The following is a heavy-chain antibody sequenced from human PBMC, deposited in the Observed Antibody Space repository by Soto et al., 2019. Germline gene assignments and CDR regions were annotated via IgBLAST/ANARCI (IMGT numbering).Heavy chain of an antibody. CDR2: ISGSGGST. CDR1: GFTFSSYA. CDR3: AKRFGLAVGKTDYYYYGMDV. V-gene: IGHV3-23*01. J-gene: IGHJ6*02. D-gene: IGHD6-19*01. Sequence: GGSLRLSCAASGFTFSSYAMSWVRQAPGKGLEWVSAISGSGGSTYYADSVKGRFTISRDNSKNTLYLQMNSLRAEDAAVYYCAKRFGLAVGKTDYYYYGMDVWGQGTTVTVSS.